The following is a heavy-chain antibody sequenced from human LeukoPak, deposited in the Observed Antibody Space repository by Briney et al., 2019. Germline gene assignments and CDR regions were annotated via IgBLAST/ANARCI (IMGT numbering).Heavy chain of an antibody. CDR2: IGVDGTMK. CDR1: GFTVTHYG. D-gene: IGHD2-2*01. Sequence: GGSLRLTCAASGFTVTHYGFHWVRQAPGKGLEWVALIGVDGTMKYYADSVRGRFTISRDNSKNSLYLEMNSLKTEDTAVYYCVLVIVPAAVWHFDVCGRGTLVTVSS. CDR3: VLVIVPAAVWHFDV. V-gene: IGHV3-30*02. J-gene: IGHJ2*01.